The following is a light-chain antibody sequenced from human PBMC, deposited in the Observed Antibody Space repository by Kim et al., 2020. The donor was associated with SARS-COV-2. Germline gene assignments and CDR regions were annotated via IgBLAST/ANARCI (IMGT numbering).Light chain of an antibody. CDR1: SSDVGACNY. CDR3: SSYAGSITYV. V-gene: IGLV2-8*01. CDR2: DVT. J-gene: IGLJ1*01. Sequence: QYTLTQPPSASGSPGQSVTISCTGTSSDVGACNYVSWYQQHPGKAPKLMIYDVTKRPSGVPDRFSGSKSGNTASLTVSGLQAEDEADYYCSSYAGSITYVFGTGTKVTVL.